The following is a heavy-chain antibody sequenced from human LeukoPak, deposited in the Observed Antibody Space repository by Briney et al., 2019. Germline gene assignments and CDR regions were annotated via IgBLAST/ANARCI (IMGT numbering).Heavy chain of an antibody. CDR3: AKDMCDILTGYLSCYFDY. D-gene: IGHD3-9*01. V-gene: IGHV3-30*02. CDR1: GFTFSSYG. J-gene: IGHJ4*02. CDR2: IRYDGSNK. Sequence: GGSLRLSCAASGFTFSSYGMHWVRQAPGKGLEWVAFIRYDGSNKYYADSVKGRFTISRDNSKNTLYLQMNSLRAEDTAVYYCAKDMCDILTGYLSCYFDYWGQGTLVTVSS.